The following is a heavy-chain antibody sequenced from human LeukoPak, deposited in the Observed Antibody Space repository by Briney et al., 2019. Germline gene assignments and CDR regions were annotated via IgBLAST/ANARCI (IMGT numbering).Heavy chain of an antibody. CDR1: GWSFSGYY. CDR2: INHSGST. V-gene: IGHV4-34*01. D-gene: IGHD6-19*01. CDR3: AREAVAANY. Sequence: PSETLSLTCAVSGWSFSGYYWSWVRQPPGKGLEWIGEINHSGSTNYNPSLKSRVTISVDTSKNQFSLKLSSVTAADTAVYYCAREAVAANYWGQGTLVTVSS. J-gene: IGHJ4*02.